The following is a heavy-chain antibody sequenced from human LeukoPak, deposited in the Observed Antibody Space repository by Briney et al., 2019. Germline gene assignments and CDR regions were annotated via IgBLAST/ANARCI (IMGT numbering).Heavy chain of an antibody. CDR2: INPNSGGT. J-gene: IGHJ3*02. Sequence: ASVKVSCKASGYTFTGYYMHWVRQAPGQGLEWVGWINPNSGGTNYAQKFQGWVTMTRDTSISTAYMELSRLRSDDTAVYYCARDSGGGSYNDAFDIWGQGTMVTVSS. D-gene: IGHD1-26*01. CDR3: ARDSGGGSYNDAFDI. V-gene: IGHV1-2*04. CDR1: GYTFTGYY.